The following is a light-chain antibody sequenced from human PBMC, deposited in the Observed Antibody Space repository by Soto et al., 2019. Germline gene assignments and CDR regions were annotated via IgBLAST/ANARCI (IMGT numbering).Light chain of an antibody. Sequence: QSVLTQSPSASASLGASVKLTCTLSSGHSSYAIAWHQQQPEKGPRYLMKLNSDGSHSKGDGIPDRFSGSSSGAERYLTISSLQSEDEADYYCQTWGTSGVIGGGTKLTVL. CDR2: LNSDGSH. CDR3: QTWGTSGV. V-gene: IGLV4-69*01. CDR1: SGHSSYA. J-gene: IGLJ3*02.